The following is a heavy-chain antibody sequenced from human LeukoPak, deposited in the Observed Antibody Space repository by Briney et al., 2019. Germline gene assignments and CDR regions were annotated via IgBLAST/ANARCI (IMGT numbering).Heavy chain of an antibody. CDR2: IYTSGST. Sequence: SETLSLTCTVSGGSISSGSYYWSWIRQPAGKGLEWIGRIYTSGSTNYNPSLKSRVTMSVDTSKNQFSLKLSSVTAADTAVYYCARDSDSSPGGFDYWGQGTLVTVSS. CDR1: GGSISSGSYY. CDR3: ARDSDSSPGGFDY. V-gene: IGHV4-61*02. J-gene: IGHJ4*02. D-gene: IGHD3-22*01.